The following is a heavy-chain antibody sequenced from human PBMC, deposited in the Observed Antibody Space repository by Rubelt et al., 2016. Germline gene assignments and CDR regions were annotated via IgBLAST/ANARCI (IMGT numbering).Heavy chain of an antibody. D-gene: IGHD6-19*01. CDR3: ARGGGSGWYKAHPWDY. CDR1: GGSFSGYY. Sequence: QVQLQQWGAGLLKPSETLSLTCAVYGGSFSGYYWSWIRQPPGKGLEWIGEINHSGSTNYNPSLKSRVTISVDTSKNQFSRKLSSVTAADTAVYYCARGGGSGWYKAHPWDYWGQGTLVTVSS. J-gene: IGHJ4*02. V-gene: IGHV4-34*01. CDR2: INHSGST.